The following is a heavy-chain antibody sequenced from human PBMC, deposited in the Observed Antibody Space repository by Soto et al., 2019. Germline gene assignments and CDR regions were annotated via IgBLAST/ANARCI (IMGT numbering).Heavy chain of an antibody. J-gene: IGHJ6*04. V-gene: IGHV3-11*01. CDR1: GFTFSDYY. Sequence: GGSLRLSCAASGFTFSDYYMSCIRQAPGQGLEWDSYISSSGSTIYYADSVKGRFTISRDNAKNSLYLQMNSLRAEDTAVYYCARVNCSGGSCSRTYYYYGMDVWGKGTTVTVSS. CDR3: ARVNCSGGSCSRTYYYYGMDV. D-gene: IGHD2-15*01. CDR2: ISSSGSTI.